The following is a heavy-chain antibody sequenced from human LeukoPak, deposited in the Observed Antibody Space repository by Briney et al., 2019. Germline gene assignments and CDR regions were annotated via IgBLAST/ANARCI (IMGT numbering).Heavy chain of an antibody. CDR1: GFIFTSYA. V-gene: IGHV3-23*01. Sequence: GGSLSLSCEASGFIFTSYAMNWVRQTPGKGLEWVSGISGYSGSAEYAAAVKGRFVISRDNSKNTLHLQMNSLKSEDTAVYYCAKEARDVGALGEFFRHWGQGTLVIVSS. CDR3: AKEARDVGALGEFFRH. D-gene: IGHD1-26*01. CDR2: ISGYSGSA. J-gene: IGHJ1*01.